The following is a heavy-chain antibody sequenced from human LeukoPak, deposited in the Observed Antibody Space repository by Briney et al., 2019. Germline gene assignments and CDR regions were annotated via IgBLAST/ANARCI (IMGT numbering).Heavy chain of an antibody. V-gene: IGHV4-39*07. D-gene: IGHD1-26*01. J-gene: IGHJ4*02. Sequence: PSETLSLTCTVSGGSISSSSYYWGWIRQPPGKGLEWIGSIYYSGSTYYNPSLKSRVTISVDTSKNQFSLRLTSVTAADTAVYYCARNRVVGAPNFDYWGQGTLVTV. CDR1: GGSISSSSYY. CDR2: IYYSGST. CDR3: ARNRVVGAPNFDY.